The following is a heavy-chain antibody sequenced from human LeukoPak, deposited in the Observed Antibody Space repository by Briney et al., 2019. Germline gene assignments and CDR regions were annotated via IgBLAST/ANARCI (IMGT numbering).Heavy chain of an antibody. Sequence: PGGSLRLSCAASGFTFSNAWMNWVRQAPGKGLEWVGRIKSKTDGGTTDSAAPVKGRFTISRDDSKNTLYLQMNSLKTEDTAVYYCTTMDGYYDILTGYYRPPDYWGQGTLVTVSS. CDR3: TTMDGYYDILTGYYRPPDY. J-gene: IGHJ4*02. D-gene: IGHD3-9*01. V-gene: IGHV3-15*01. CDR1: GFTFSNAW. CDR2: IKSKTDGGTT.